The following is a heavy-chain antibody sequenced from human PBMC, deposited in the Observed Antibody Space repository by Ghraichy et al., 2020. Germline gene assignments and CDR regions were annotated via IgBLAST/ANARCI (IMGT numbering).Heavy chain of an antibody. CDR3: ARGAKVSTWEGYFDN. D-gene: IGHD4-17*01. J-gene: IGHJ4*02. CDR1: GYTFTSYA. CDR2: INAGNGNT. V-gene: IGHV1-3*01. Sequence: ASVKVSCKAAGYTFTSYAIHWVRQAPGQRLEWMGWINAGNGNTKYSQNFQGRVTITRDTSASTAYMELSSLRSEDTVVYYCARGAKVSTWEGYFDNWGQGTLVTVSS.